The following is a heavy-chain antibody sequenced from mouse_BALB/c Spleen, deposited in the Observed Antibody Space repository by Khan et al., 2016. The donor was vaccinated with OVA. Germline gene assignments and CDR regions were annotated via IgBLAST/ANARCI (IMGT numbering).Heavy chain of an antibody. Sequence: QVQLKQSGPGLVAPSQSLSITCTVSGFSLTSYGVSWVRQPPGKGLEWLGVIWGDGNTNFPSALRSRLSISKDNSKSQVFLKLNSLQTDDTATYYCAKGRGYYAVDYWGQGTSVTVSS. V-gene: IGHV2-3*01. CDR2: IWGDGNT. CDR1: GFSLTSYG. J-gene: IGHJ4*01. CDR3: AKGRGYYAVDY.